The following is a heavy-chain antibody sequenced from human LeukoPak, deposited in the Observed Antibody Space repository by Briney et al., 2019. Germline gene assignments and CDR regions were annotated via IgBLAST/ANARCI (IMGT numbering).Heavy chain of an antibody. CDR1: GVSFSGYY. CDR2: IYTSGST. CDR3: ARGGYYDSSGYFWSSAFDI. Sequence: SETLSLTCAVYGVSFSGYYWSWIRQPAGKGLEWIGRIYTSGSTNYNPSLKSRVTMSVDTSKNQFSLKLSSVTAADTAVYYCARGGYYDSSGYFWSSAFDIWGQGTMVTVSS. J-gene: IGHJ3*02. V-gene: IGHV4-59*10. D-gene: IGHD3-22*01.